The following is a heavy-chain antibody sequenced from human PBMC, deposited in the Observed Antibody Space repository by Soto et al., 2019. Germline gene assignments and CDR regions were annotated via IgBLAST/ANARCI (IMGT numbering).Heavy chain of an antibody. Sequence: VQLVQSGDEVKKPGASVKVSCKASGYIFVNYGIAWVRQAPGQGLEWMGWISPYTGKTHPATQIQGRLTMTTDTSTSTAYVDLGSLTSDDTAVYYCVMVDNYVTPTPQDVWGQGTTVTVSS. J-gene: IGHJ6*02. CDR2: ISPYTGKT. CDR1: GYIFVNYG. D-gene: IGHD3-16*01. CDR3: VMVDNYVTPTPQDV. V-gene: IGHV1-18*01.